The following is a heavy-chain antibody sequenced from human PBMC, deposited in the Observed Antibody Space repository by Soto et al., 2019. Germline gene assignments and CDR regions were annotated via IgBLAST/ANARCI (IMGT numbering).Heavy chain of an antibody. D-gene: IGHD5-12*01. Sequence: QLQLQESGSGLVKPSQTLSLTCAVSGGSISSGGYSWSWIRQPPGKGLEWIGYIYHSGSTYYNPSLMSRVTISVDRSTTQFPLELSSVTAADTAVYYCAAGGGLPRYYWGQGTLVTVSS. CDR2: IYHSGST. CDR1: GGSISSGGYS. V-gene: IGHV4-30-2*01. J-gene: IGHJ4*02. CDR3: AAGGGLPRYY.